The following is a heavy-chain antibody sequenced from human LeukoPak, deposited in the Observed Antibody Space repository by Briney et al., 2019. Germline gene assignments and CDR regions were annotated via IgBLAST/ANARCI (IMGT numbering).Heavy chain of an antibody. V-gene: IGHV4-59*12. J-gene: IGHJ5*02. CDR3: ARKNSSSYTFDP. Sequence: SETLSLTCAVYGGSFSGYYWSWIRQPPGKGLEWIGYIYYSGSTNYNPSLKSRVTILVDTSKNQFSLRLSSVTAADTAVYYCARKNSSSYTFDPWGQGTLVTVSS. CDR1: GGSFSGYY. CDR2: IYYSGST. D-gene: IGHD6-13*01.